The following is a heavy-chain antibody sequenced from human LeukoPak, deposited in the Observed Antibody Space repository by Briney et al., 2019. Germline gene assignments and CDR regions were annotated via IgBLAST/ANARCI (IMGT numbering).Heavy chain of an antibody. CDR1: GGSISSGGYY. D-gene: IGHD6-19*01. CDR2: ISYSGSP. Sequence: SETLSLTCTVSGGSISSGGYYWTWIRQPPGKGLEWIGHISYSGSPYHNPSLKSRLTISMDTSKNQFSLNLSSVTVADTAVYYCARRGIGWFDYWGQGTLVTVSS. V-gene: IGHV4-30-4*01. J-gene: IGHJ4*02. CDR3: ARRGIGWFDY.